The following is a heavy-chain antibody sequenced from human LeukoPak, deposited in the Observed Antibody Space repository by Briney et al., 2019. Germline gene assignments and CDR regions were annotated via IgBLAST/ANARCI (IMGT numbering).Heavy chain of an antibody. Sequence: SETLSLTCTVSGGSISSYYWSWIRQPPGKGLEWIGSIYYSGSTYYNPSLKSRVTISVDTSKNQFSLKLSSVTAADTAVYYCARDAGTSQEVDYWGQGTLVTVSS. V-gene: IGHV4-59*12. CDR3: ARDAGTSQEVDY. D-gene: IGHD1-1*01. J-gene: IGHJ4*02. CDR2: IYYSGST. CDR1: GGSISSYY.